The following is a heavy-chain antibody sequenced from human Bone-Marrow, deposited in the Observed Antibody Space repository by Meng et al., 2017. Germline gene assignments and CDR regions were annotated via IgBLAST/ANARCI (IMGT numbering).Heavy chain of an antibody. CDR1: GGSSRGGDYY. CDR3: ARVNSDCGGVMCYKGWFDP. D-gene: IGHD2-21*01. V-gene: IGHV4-30-4*01. J-gene: IGHJ5*02. Sequence: QVQLQEAGPGLGKPSQTRSLTCTGCGGSSRGGDYYWSWIRQPPGKGLEWIGYIHFSGSTYYNPSLNSRITISVDMSRNQFSLRLTSVTSADMAVYYCARVNSDCGGVMCYKGWFDPWGQGTLVTVSS. CDR2: IHFSGST.